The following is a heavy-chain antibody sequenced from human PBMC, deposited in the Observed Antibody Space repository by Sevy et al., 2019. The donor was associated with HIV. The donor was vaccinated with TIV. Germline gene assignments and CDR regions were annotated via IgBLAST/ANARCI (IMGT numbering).Heavy chain of an antibody. Sequence: SETLSITCAVYGGSFSGYYWSWIRQPPGKGLEWIGEINHSGSTNYNPSLKSRVTISVDTSKNQFSLKLSPVTAADTAVYYCARGYYDILTGLELLNWFDPWGQGTLVTVSS. D-gene: IGHD3-9*01. V-gene: IGHV4-34*01. CDR3: ARGYYDILTGLELLNWFDP. CDR1: GGSFSGYY. J-gene: IGHJ5*02. CDR2: INHSGST.